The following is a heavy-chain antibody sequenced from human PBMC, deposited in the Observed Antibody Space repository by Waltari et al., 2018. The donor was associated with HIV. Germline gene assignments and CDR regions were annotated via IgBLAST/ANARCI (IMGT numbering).Heavy chain of an antibody. CDR1: GFTFSSYW. J-gene: IGHJ4*02. D-gene: IGHD2-21*02. V-gene: IGHV3-7*01. Sequence: EVQLVESGGGLVQPGGSLRLSFAASGFTFSSYWWHWVRPAPGQVLEGVGKIKEGEIRKVYGDCVKGRLAISRDDAKNSVYLQMNGRRAEDTAVYYCARDSGDCGGDCYPSKYWGQVTLVTVSS. CDR3: ARDSGDCGGDCYPSKY. CDR2: IKEGEIRK.